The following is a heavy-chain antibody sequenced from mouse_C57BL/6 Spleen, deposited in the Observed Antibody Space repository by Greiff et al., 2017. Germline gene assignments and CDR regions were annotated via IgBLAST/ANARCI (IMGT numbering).Heavy chain of an antibody. CDR2: IYPSDSET. V-gene: IGHV1-61*01. CDR3: ARPYDGYYDTFAY. CDR1: GYTFTSYW. J-gene: IGHJ3*01. D-gene: IGHD2-3*01. Sequence: QVQLKQPGAELVRPGSSVKLSCKASGYTFTSYWMDWVKQRPGQGLEWIGNIYPSDSETHYNQKFKDKATLTVDKSSSTAYMQLSSLTSEDSAVYYCARPYDGYYDTFAYWGQGTLVTVSA.